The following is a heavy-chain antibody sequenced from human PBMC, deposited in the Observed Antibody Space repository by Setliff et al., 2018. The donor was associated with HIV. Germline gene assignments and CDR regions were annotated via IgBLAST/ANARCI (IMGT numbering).Heavy chain of an antibody. Sequence: SETLSLTCTVSGGSISSYYWSWIRQPPGKGLEWIGYIYTSGSTNYNPSLKSRVTISVDTSKNQFSLKLSSVTAADTAVYYCARDLLSGYYYGSGSYWDVWGKGTTVTVSS. CDR1: GGSISSYY. D-gene: IGHD3-10*01. V-gene: IGHV4-4*08. J-gene: IGHJ6*04. CDR2: IYTSGST. CDR3: ARDLLSGYYYGSGSYWDV.